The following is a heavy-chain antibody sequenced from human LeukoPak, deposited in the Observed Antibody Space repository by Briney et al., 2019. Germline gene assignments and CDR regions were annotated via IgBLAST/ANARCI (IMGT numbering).Heavy chain of an antibody. CDR3: ARGHYDVLAASYKWTPDY. CDR1: GFTFNTFN. Sequence: SGGPLRLSCAASGFTFNTFNMNWVPQAPGKGLEWVSSITSGGDYIYYADSVKGRFTTPRDNAKNSLSLQLISLRVEDTAVYYCARGHYDVLAASYKWTPDYWGQGTLVTVSS. CDR2: ITSGGDYI. D-gene: IGHD3-9*01. J-gene: IGHJ4*02. V-gene: IGHV3-21*01.